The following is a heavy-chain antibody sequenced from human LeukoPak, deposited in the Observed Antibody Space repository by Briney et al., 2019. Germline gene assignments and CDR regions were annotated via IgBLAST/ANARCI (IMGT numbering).Heavy chain of an antibody. J-gene: IGHJ3*02. CDR1: GGTFSSYA. CDR3: ATSYLPGPHGSGWYFGAFDI. V-gene: IGHV1-69*01. CDR2: IIPIFGTA. Sequence: SVKVSCKASGGTFSSYAINWVRQAPGQGLEWMGGIIPIFGTANYAQKFQGRVTITADESTSTAYMELRSLRSDDTAVYYCATSYLPGPHGSGWYFGAFDIWGQGTMVTVSS. D-gene: IGHD6-19*01.